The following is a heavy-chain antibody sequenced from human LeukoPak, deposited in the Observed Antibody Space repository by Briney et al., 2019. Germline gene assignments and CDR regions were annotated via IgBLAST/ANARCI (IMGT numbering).Heavy chain of an antibody. D-gene: IGHD1-1*01. CDR2: INHSGST. J-gene: IGHJ4*02. V-gene: IGHV4-34*01. CDR3: RFQTSQNEGYYFDY. CDR1: GGSFSGYY. Sequence: SETLSLTCAVYGGSFSGYYRSWIRQPPGKGLEWIAEINHSGSTNYNPSLQSRVTISVDTSKKQFSLKLRSVTAADTAVYYCRFQTSQNEGYYFDYWGQGTLVTASS.